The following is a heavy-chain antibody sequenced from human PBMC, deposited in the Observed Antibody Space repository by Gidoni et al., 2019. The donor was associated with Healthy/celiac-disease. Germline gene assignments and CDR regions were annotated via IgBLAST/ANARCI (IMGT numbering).Heavy chain of an antibody. CDR2: ISWNSGSI. D-gene: IGHD3-22*01. Sequence: EVQLVESGRGLVQPGRSLRLSCAASGFTFDDYAMHWVRQAPGKGLEWVSGISWNSGSIGYADSVKGRFTISRDNAKNSLYLQMNSLRAEDTALYYCAKSSYYDSSGPGRGYFDLWGRGTLVTVSS. CDR3: AKSSYYDSSGPGRGYFDL. CDR1: GFTFDDYA. V-gene: IGHV3-9*01. J-gene: IGHJ2*01.